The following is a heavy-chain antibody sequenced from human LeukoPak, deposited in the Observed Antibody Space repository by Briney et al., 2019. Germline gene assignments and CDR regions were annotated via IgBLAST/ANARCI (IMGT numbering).Heavy chain of an antibody. J-gene: IGHJ6*03. D-gene: IGHD3-10*01. Sequence: SQTLSLTCTVSGGSISSGSYYWSWIRQPAGKGLEWIGRIYTSGSTNYNPSLKSRVTISVDTSKNQFSLKLSSVTAADTAVYYCARGGYGSGSHTDLFYYYYYMDVWGKGTTVTISS. CDR1: GGSISSGSYY. CDR2: IYTSGST. CDR3: ARGGYGSGSHTDLFYYYYYMDV. V-gene: IGHV4-61*02.